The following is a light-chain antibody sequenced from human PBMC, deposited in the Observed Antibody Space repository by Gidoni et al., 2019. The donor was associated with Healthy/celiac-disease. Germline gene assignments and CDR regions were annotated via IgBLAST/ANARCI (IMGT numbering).Light chain of an antibody. Sequence: DIQMTQSPSSLSASVGDRVTIKCRASQSISSYLNWYQQKPGKAPKLLIYAASSLQSGVPSRVSGSGSGTDFTLTISSLQPEDFATYYCQQSYSTVWTFGQGTKVEIK. CDR2: AAS. CDR3: QQSYSTVWT. J-gene: IGKJ1*01. V-gene: IGKV1-39*01. CDR1: QSISSY.